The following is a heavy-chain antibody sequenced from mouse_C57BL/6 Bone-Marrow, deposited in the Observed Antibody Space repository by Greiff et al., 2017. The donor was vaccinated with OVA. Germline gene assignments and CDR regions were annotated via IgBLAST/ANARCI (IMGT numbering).Heavy chain of an antibody. V-gene: IGHV1-5*01. CDR2: IYPGNSDT. J-gene: IGHJ2*01. D-gene: IGHD1-1*01. CDR3: TRYLYYYCSSYFVL. Sequence: EVQLQESGTVLARPGASVKMSCTTSGYTFTSYGMHWVKQRPGQGLEWIGAIYPGNSDTSYNQKFKGKAKLTAVTSASTAYMELSSLTNEDSAVYYCTRYLYYYCSSYFVLWGKGTTLTVS. CDR1: GYTFTSYG.